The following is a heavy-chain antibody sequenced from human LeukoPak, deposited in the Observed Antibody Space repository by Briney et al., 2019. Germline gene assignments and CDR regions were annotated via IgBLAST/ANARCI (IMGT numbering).Heavy chain of an antibody. CDR1: GFLFSSYP. J-gene: IGHJ6*02. CDR2: ICGCGGST. D-gene: IGHD6-19*01. CDR3: AKIAGTAVAGNYYYGMDV. Sequence: PGGPLRLSCAASGFLFSSYPMSWVRRARGKGLVWVSDICGCGGSTYYADPVKRRFHISRDNSENTLYLQMNSQRPEDTAVYHSAKIAGTAVAGNYYYGMDVCGQGTTVTVSS. V-gene: IGHV3-23*01.